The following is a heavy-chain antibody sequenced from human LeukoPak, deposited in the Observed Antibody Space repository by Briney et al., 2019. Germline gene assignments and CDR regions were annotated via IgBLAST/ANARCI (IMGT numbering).Heavy chain of an antibody. CDR2: ISDSVDST. CDR3: AKDLARIGARQSDY. Sequence: GGSLRLSCAASGFTFSSYAMSWVRQAPGKGLEWVSGISDSVDSTHYADSVKGRFIISRDNSKNTLYLQMNSLRAEDTALYYCAKDLARIGARQSDYWGQGTLVTVSS. CDR1: GFTFSSYA. D-gene: IGHD6-6*01. V-gene: IGHV3-23*01. J-gene: IGHJ4*02.